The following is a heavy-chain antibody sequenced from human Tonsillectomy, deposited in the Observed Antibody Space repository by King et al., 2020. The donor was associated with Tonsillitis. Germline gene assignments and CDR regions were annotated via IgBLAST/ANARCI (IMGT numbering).Heavy chain of an antibody. CDR2: INHSGST. Sequence: VQLQQWGAGLLKPSETLSLTCAVYGGSFSGYYWSWIRQPPGKGLEWIGEINHSGSTNYNPSLKSRVTISVDTSKNQFSLKLSSVTAADTAVYYCSRGSRRVSRYTPPEYGMDVWGQGTTVTVSS. CDR3: SRGSRRVSRYTPPEYGMDV. V-gene: IGHV4-34*01. D-gene: IGHD1-14*01. J-gene: IGHJ6*02. CDR1: GGSFSGYY.